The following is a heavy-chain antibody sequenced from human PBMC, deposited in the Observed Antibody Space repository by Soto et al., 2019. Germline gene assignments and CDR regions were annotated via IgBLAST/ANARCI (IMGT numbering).Heavy chain of an antibody. V-gene: IGHV5-51*01. CDR1: GYSFTSYW. Sequence: PGESLKISCKGSGYSFTSYWIGWVRQMPGKGLEWMGIIYPGDSDTRYSPSFQGQVTISADKSISTAYLQWSSLKASDTAMYYCARHLYCSGGSCYGFRYYYGMDVWGQGTTVTVSS. D-gene: IGHD2-15*01. CDR3: ARHLYCSGGSCYGFRYYYGMDV. J-gene: IGHJ6*02. CDR2: IYPGDSDT.